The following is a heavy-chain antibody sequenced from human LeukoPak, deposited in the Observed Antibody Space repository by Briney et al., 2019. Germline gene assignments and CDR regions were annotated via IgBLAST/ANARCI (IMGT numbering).Heavy chain of an antibody. V-gene: IGHV3-23*01. Sequence: GGSLRLSCAASGFTFTSYAMSWVRQAPGKGLEWVSSVSGSGDGTYYAHSVKGRFTISRDNSKKTLDLHMDSLRAEDTAVYYCAKERLGGNYGDYAVDYWGQGTMVTVSS. J-gene: IGHJ4*02. CDR2: VSGSGDGT. CDR3: AKERLGGNYGDYAVDY. CDR1: GFTFTSYA. D-gene: IGHD4-17*01.